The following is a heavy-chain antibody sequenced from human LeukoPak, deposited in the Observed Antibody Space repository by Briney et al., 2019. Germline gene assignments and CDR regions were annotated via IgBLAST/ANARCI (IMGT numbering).Heavy chain of an antibody. Sequence: SETLSLTCTVSGDSISSYYWSWIRQPPGKGLEWIGYIYYSGGTTYNPSLKSRVTILVDTSKNQFSLKLSSVTAADTAVYYCARHPGIAAAGDYWGQGTLVTVSS. CDR3: ARHPGIAAAGDY. V-gene: IGHV4-59*08. CDR1: GDSISSYY. J-gene: IGHJ4*02. D-gene: IGHD6-13*01. CDR2: IYYSGGT.